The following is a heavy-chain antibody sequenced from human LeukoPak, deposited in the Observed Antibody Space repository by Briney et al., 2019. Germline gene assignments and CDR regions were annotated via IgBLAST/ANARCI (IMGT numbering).Heavy chain of an antibody. Sequence: SETLSLTCTVSGYSISSGYYWGWIRQPPGKGLEWIGSIYHSGSTYYNPSLKSRVTISVDTSKNQFSLKLSSVTAADTAVYYCARETHSPFVDYWGQGTLVTVSS. V-gene: IGHV4-38-2*02. CDR3: ARETHSPFVDY. CDR1: GYSISSGYY. CDR2: IYHSGST. J-gene: IGHJ4*02.